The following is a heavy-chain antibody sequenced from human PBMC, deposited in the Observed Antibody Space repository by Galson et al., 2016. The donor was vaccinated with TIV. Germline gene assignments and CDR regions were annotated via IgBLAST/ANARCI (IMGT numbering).Heavy chain of an antibody. V-gene: IGHV1-18*04. Sequence: SVKVSCKASGYTFTSYGISWVRQAPGQGLEWMGWISPYNGNTKYARKFQGRVTMTTDTSTSTAYMELRSLRSDDTAVYYCDRLNSYGAPDYVFFNWFYPWGQGTLVTVSS. CDR2: ISPYNGNT. D-gene: IGHD3-3*01. J-gene: IGHJ5*02. CDR1: GYTFTSYG. CDR3: DRLNSYGAPDYVFFNWFYP.